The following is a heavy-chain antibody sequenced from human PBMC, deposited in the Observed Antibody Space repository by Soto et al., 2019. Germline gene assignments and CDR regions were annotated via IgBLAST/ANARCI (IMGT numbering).Heavy chain of an antibody. Sequence: ASVKVSCKASGGTFSSYAISWVRQAPGQGLEWMGGIIPIFGTANYAQKFQGRVTITADESTSTAYMELSSLRSEDTAMYYCARDCSGGSCPANIYYYYGMDVWGQGTTVTVSS. CDR2: IIPIFGTA. CDR1: GGTFSSYA. J-gene: IGHJ6*02. D-gene: IGHD2-15*01. CDR3: ARDCSGGSCPANIYYYYGMDV. V-gene: IGHV1-69*13.